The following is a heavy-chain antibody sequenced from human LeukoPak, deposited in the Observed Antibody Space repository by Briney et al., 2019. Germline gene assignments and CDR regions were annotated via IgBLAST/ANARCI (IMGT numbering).Heavy chain of an antibody. Sequence: PSETLSLTCTVSGDSISSGDYYWSWIRQPAGKGLEWIGRIYTSGSTNYNYSLKSRVTISVDTSKNHFSLKLTSVTAADTAVYYCARGPYKYDGSGAFDIWGQGTMVTVSS. CDR2: IYTSGST. J-gene: IGHJ3*02. V-gene: IGHV4-61*02. D-gene: IGHD3-22*01. CDR3: ARGPYKYDGSGAFDI. CDR1: GDSISSGDYY.